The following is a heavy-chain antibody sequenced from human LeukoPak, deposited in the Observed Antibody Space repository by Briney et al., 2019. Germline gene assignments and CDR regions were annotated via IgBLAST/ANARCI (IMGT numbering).Heavy chain of an antibody. CDR2: INPGGGST. Sequence: ASVKVSCKTTGYNFLNHYIHWVRQAPGQGLEWMGMINPGGGSTSYAQKFQDRFTITRDTSTNTVSMGLSSLRSDDSAIYYWGRKPDELVAGTAFDYWGRGTLVTVSS. CDR3: GRKPDELVAGTAFDY. D-gene: IGHD6-19*01. J-gene: IGHJ4*02. CDR1: GYNFLNHY. V-gene: IGHV1-46*01.